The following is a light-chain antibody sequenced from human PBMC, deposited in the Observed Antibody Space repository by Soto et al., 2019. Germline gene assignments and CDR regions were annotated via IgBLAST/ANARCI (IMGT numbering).Light chain of an antibody. J-gene: IGLJ1*01. CDR1: SSDVGRYNY. Sequence: QSVLTQPPSASGSPGQSVTISCTGTSSDVGRYNYISWYQQRPGKAPKLIIYEVSKRPSGVPDRLSGFKYGNTASLTVSGLQDEDEADYYCSSYEGKSRYVFGTGTKVTV. CDR3: SSYEGKSRYV. V-gene: IGLV2-8*01. CDR2: EVS.